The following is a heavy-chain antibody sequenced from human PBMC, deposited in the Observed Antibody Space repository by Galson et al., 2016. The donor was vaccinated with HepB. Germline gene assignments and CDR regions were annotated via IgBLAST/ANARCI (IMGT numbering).Heavy chain of an antibody. D-gene: IGHD4-17*01. J-gene: IGHJ4*02. CDR3: AKVGDKYYFDY. CDR1: GFTFSSYG. CDR2: ISYDGSNK. Sequence: SLRLSCAASGFTFSSYGIHWVRQAPGKGLEWVAVISYDGSNKKYADSVKGRFTISRDNSKNTLYLQMNILRAEDTAVYYCAKVGDKYYFDYWGQGTLGTVSS. V-gene: IGHV3-30*18.